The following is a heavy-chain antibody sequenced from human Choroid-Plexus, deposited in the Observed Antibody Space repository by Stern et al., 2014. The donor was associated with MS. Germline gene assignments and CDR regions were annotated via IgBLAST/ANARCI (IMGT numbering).Heavy chain of an antibody. Sequence: VQLEESGGGVVQPGRPLRLSCVASGFTFGSCAMPWVRQAPAKGLEWGAGVSYDGSNKYYADSVKGRFTISRDNSQNTLYMQMSSLRPEDTAVYYCAKDRQYLTYFFDHWGQGSLVTVSS. D-gene: IGHD2/OR15-2a*01. V-gene: IGHV3-30*18. CDR1: GFTFGSCA. CDR3: AKDRQYLTYFFDH. CDR2: VSYDGSNK. J-gene: IGHJ5*02.